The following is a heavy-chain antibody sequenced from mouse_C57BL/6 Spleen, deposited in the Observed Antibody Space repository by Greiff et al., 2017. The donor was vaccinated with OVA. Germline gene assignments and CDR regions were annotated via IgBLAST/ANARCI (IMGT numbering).Heavy chain of an antibody. D-gene: IGHD3-2*02. V-gene: IGHV5-4*03. CDR3: ARGGRQLIDRFDY. CDR2: ISDGGSYT. J-gene: IGHJ2*01. Sequence: EVKLMESGGGLVKPGGSLKLSCAASGFTFSSYAMSWVRQTPEKRLEWVATISDGGSYTCYPDNVKGRFTIFRDKAKNNLYLQMSHLKSEDTAVYYCARGGRQLIDRFDYWGQGTTLTVSS. CDR1: GFTFSSYA.